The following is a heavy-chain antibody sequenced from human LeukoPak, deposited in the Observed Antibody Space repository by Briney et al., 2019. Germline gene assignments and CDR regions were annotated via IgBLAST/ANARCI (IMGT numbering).Heavy chain of an antibody. CDR1: GYTFTSYG. CDR3: ARSPSPYYYGSGSYHTRRAFDI. V-gene: IGHV1-69*13. Sequence: SVKVSCKASGYTFTSYGISWVRQAPGQGLEWMGGIIPIFGTANYAQKFQGRVTITADESTSTAYMELSSLRSEDTAVYYCARSPSPYYYGSGSYHTRRAFDIWGQGTMVTVSS. CDR2: IIPIFGTA. J-gene: IGHJ3*02. D-gene: IGHD3-10*01.